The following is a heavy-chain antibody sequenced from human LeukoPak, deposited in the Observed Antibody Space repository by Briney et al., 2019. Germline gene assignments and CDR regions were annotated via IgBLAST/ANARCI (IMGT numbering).Heavy chain of an antibody. CDR3: ARGSSRLSGYSSS. J-gene: IGHJ4*02. CDR1: GGSISGYY. Sequence: SETLSLTCSVSGGSISGYYWSWIRQPPGKGLEWIGYIYYTGSTNYNPSLKSRVSISVDTSKNQFSLNVSSVTAADTAVYYCARGSSRLSGYSSSWGQGTLVTVSS. D-gene: IGHD5-18*01. V-gene: IGHV4-59*01. CDR2: IYYTGST.